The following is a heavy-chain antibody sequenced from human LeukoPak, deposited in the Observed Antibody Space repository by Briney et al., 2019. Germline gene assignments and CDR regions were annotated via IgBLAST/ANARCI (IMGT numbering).Heavy chain of an antibody. D-gene: IGHD2-15*01. J-gene: IGHJ5*02. CDR3: ARGRQKRYCSGGSCYLNWFDH. V-gene: IGHV4-34*01. CDR1: GGSFSGYY. CDR2: INHSGST. Sequence: SETLSLTCAVYGGSFSGYYWSWIRQPPGKGLEWIGEINHSGSTNYNPSLKSRVTISVDTSKNQFSLKLSSVTAADTAVYYCARGRQKRYCSGGSCYLNWFDHWGQGTLVTVSS.